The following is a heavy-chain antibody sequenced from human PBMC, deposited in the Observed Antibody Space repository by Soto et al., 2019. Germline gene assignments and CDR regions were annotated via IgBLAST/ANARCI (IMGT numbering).Heavy chain of an antibody. V-gene: IGHV4-34*01. Sequence: AETLSLTCAVHGGSFSGYYWIWVRQAPGKGLEWSVEINHSGSTNYNPSLKSRVTISVDTSKNQFSLKLSSVTAADTAVYYCARGVISSGWYNYWGQGTLVTVSS. D-gene: IGHD6-19*01. CDR3: ARGVISSGWYNY. CDR1: GGSFSGYY. J-gene: IGHJ4*02. CDR2: INHSGST.